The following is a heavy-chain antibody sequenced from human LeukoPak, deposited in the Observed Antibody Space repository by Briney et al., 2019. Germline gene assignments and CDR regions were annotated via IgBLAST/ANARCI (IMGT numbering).Heavy chain of an antibody. Sequence: PGGSLRLSCEASGFTFSNYAMSWVRQAPGKGLEWVSIISDSGYTTYYADSVKGRFAISRDNSRDTLYLQMNSLRAEDTAVYFCAKRFEGGKTPVSRAYDHWGQGALVTVSS. CDR1: GFTFSNYA. J-gene: IGHJ4*02. D-gene: IGHD4-11*01. CDR2: ISDSGYTT. CDR3: AKRFEGGKTPVSRAYDH. V-gene: IGHV3-23*01.